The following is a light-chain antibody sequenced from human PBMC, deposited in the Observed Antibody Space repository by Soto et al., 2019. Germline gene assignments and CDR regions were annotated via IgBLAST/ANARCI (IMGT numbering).Light chain of an antibody. J-gene: IGKJ4*01. CDR2: GAS. V-gene: IGKV3-20*01. CDR1: QSVSSNY. CDR3: QQYGSSPLT. Sequence: ENVLTQSPGTLYLSPGERGTLSCRARQSVSSNYLAWYQQKPGQAPRLLIYGASSRATGIPDRCSGSGSGTDFPLTISRLVPEDFAVYYCQQYGSSPLTFGGGTKGDIK.